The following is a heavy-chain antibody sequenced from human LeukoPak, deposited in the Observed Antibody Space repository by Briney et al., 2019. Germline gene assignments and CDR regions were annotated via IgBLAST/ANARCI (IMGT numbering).Heavy chain of an antibody. CDR2: ISAYNGNT. V-gene: IGHV1-18*04. J-gene: IGHJ5*02. Sequence: GASVNVSCKASGYTFTSYGISWVRQAPGQGLEWMGWISAYNGNTNYAQKLQGRVTMTTDTSTSTAYMELRSLRSDDTAVYYCAREALGYCSSTSCYVWFDPWGQGTLVTVSS. CDR3: AREALGYCSSTSCYVWFDP. D-gene: IGHD2-2*01. CDR1: GYTFTSYG.